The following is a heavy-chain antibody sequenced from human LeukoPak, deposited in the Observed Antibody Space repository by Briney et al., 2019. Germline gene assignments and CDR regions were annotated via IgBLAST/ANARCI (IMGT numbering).Heavy chain of an antibody. D-gene: IGHD6-13*01. CDR3: ASEGIAAALGTLDY. J-gene: IGHJ4*02. CDR2: FYAGDSDT. V-gene: IGHV5-51*01. Sequence: GGSREISGKGFGYSFTAYWFGGVRQIPGKGRGWIGIFYAGDSDTRYSPSCQGQVPTSADQSISTAYLQWSSLKATDTAMYFCASEGIAAALGTLDYWGQGTPVTVSS. CDR1: GYSFTAYW.